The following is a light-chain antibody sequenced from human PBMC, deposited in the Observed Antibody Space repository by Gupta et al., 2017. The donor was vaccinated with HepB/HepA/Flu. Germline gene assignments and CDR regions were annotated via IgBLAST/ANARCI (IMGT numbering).Light chain of an antibody. CDR2: GSS. Sequence: EIVLTQSPDTLSVSPGERATLSCRASQSVSSSYVAWYQHKPGPPPRLIIYGSSSPATGIPGRFSGSGAAKDFTLTSIRLEAEDFTVYYWQHNGSSHTFGRGTKVEIK. CDR1: QSVSSSY. V-gene: IGKV3-20*01. J-gene: IGKJ4*01. CDR3: QHNGSSHT.